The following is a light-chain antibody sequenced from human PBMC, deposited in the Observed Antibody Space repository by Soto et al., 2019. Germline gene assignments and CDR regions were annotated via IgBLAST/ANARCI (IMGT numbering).Light chain of an antibody. Sequence: EIVLTQSPGTLSLSPGERATLSCRASQSVPLGWYQQKHGQAPRLLIFGASHRATGIPARFSGIGSGTYFTLTISSLETEDLAAYYCPQYDRSPRTFGQGTRVEIK. CDR1: QSVP. CDR3: PQYDRSPRT. J-gene: IGKJ5*01. V-gene: IGKV3-20*01. CDR2: GAS.